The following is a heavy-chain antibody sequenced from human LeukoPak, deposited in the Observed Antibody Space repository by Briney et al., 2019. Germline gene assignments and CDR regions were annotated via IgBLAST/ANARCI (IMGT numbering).Heavy chain of an antibody. Sequence: NPSETLSLTCTVSGGSISSSSYYWGWIRQPPGKGLEWIGSIYYSGSTYYNPSLKSRVTISVDTSKNQFSLKLSSVTAADTAVYYCARHSIAAAGPFWYFDLWGRGTLVTVSS. D-gene: IGHD6-13*01. V-gene: IGHV4-39*01. CDR3: ARHSIAAAGPFWYFDL. CDR2: IYYSGST. J-gene: IGHJ2*01. CDR1: GGSISSSSYY.